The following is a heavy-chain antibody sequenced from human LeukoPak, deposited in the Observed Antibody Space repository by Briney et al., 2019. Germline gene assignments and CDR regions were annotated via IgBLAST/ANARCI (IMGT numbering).Heavy chain of an antibody. J-gene: IGHJ3*01. D-gene: IGHD6-19*01. V-gene: IGHV3-7*01. CDR2: IKQDGSVN. CDR1: GFTFSGYW. CDR3: VRDSGGYSSVWYDAFDV. Sequence: PGGSLRLSCAASGFTFSGYWMIWVRQAPGKGLEWVANIKQDGSVNYYVDSVSGRFTISRDNAKNLLYLQMNSLRDEDTAVYYCVRDSGGYSSVWYDAFDVWGRGTKVTVSS.